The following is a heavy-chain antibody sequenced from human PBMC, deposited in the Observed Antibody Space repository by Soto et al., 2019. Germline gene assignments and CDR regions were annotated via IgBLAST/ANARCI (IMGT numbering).Heavy chain of an antibody. CDR3: AMHEILNDHGDYFLFDY. CDR1: GYNFRTYW. CDR2: IYPDDSDT. V-gene: IGHV5-51*01. J-gene: IGHJ4*02. Sequence: GESLKISCQGSGYNFRTYWISWVRQMPGKGLEWMGIIYPDDSDTSYSPSFQGQVTISVDKSINTAYLQWRSMEASDTAMFYCAMHEILNDHGDYFLFDYWGQGTLVTVSS. D-gene: IGHD4-17*01.